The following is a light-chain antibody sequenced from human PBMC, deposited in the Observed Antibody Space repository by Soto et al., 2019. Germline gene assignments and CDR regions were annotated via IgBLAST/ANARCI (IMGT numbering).Light chain of an antibody. CDR2: NVN. CDR1: RRDVGSYNH. CDR3: SSFTSSTTYV. Sequence: PSASLSGVPGQAVTLSCTGNRRDVGSYNHVSWYQQHPGEVPKLIIFNVNDRPSGVSNRFSGSKSGNTASLTISGLQAEDEADYYCSSFTSSTTYVFGTGTKVTVL. V-gene: IGLV2-14*01. J-gene: IGLJ1*01.